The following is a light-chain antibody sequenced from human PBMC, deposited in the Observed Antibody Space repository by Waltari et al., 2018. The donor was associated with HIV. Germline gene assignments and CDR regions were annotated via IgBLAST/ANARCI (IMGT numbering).Light chain of an antibody. Sequence: QSALTQPASVSGSPGQSITISCPGTSSDVGAADYVSWYQQYPGKAPKFMIYDVNKRPSGVSSRFSGSKSGNTASLTISGLQAEDETDYYCCSYAGIRTFVFGGGTKVTVL. CDR3: CSYAGIRTFV. J-gene: IGLJ3*02. CDR2: DVN. CDR1: SSDVGAADY. V-gene: IGLV2-23*02.